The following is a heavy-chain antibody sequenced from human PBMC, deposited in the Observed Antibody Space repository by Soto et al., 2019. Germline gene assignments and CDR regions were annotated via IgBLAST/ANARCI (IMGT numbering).Heavy chain of an antibody. Sequence: GGSLRLSCAASGFKFSNYAMSWVRQAPGKGLEWVSLISATGGGTYYADSVKGRFTISRDNSHNTLYLQVHSLTAEDTAVYYCAKDRRAGGDSAFYFDLWGQGAQVTVSS. CDR3: AKDRRAGGDSAFYFDL. CDR1: GFKFSNYA. V-gene: IGHV3-23*01. D-gene: IGHD3-16*01. CDR2: ISATGGGT. J-gene: IGHJ5*02.